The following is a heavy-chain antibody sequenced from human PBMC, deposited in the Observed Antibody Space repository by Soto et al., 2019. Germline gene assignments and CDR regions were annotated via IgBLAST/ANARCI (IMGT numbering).Heavy chain of an antibody. J-gene: IGHJ6*02. Sequence: GGSLRLSCAASGFTFSSYAMSWVRQAPGKGLEWVSAISGSGGSTYYADSVKGRFTISRDNSKNTLYLQMNSLRAEDTAVYYCAKVGCGGDCYNYYYYGMDVWGQGTTVTVSS. D-gene: IGHD2-21*02. CDR1: GFTFSSYA. CDR2: ISGSGGST. CDR3: AKVGCGGDCYNYYYYGMDV. V-gene: IGHV3-23*01.